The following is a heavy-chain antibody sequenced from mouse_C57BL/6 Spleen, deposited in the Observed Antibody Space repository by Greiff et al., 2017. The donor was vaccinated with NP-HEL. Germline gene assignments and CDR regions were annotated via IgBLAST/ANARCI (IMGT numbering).Heavy chain of an antibody. Sequence: EVHLVESGGGLVKPGGSLKLSCAASGFTFSDYGMHWVRQAPEKGLEWVAYISSGSNTIYYADTVKGRFTISRDNATNTLFLQVTSLRSEDTAVYYCARRIYAMDYWGQGTSVTVSA. CDR1: GFTFSDYG. CDR2: ISSGSNTI. J-gene: IGHJ4*01. CDR3: ARRIYAMDY. V-gene: IGHV5-17*01.